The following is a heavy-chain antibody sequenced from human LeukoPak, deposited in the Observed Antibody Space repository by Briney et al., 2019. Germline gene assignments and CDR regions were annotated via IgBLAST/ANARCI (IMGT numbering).Heavy chain of an antibody. D-gene: IGHD6-13*01. V-gene: IGHV4-39*01. CDR1: GGSISSSSYY. CDR2: GYYSGSS. J-gene: IGHJ4*02. Sequence: AEPLSLTCTVSGGSISSSSYYWGWIRQPPGKGLEWIGSGYYSGSSSYNPSLKSRVTITVDTSKNLFSLKLRFVTAADMAVYYCATSTGSSNLGYWGQGTLVTVPS. CDR3: ATSTGSSNLGY.